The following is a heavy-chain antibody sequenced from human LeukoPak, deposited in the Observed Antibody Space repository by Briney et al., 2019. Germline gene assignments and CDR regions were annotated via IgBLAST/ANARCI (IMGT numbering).Heavy chain of an antibody. CDR2: ISGSGGST. V-gene: IGHV3-23*01. D-gene: IGHD3-16*02. CDR1: GFTFNNYA. J-gene: IGHJ5*02. Sequence: PGGSLRLSCAASGFTFNNYAMSWVRQAPGKGLGWVSAISGSGGSTYYADSVKGRFTISRDNSKNTLYLQMNSLRAEDTAVYYCAKEASVISRPGWFDPWGQGTLVTVSS. CDR3: AKEASVISRPGWFDP.